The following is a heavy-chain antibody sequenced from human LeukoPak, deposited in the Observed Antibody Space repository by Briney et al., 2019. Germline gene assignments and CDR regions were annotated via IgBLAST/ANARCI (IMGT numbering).Heavy chain of an antibody. CDR1: GSTFSSYE. CDR2: ISSSGSTI. Sequence: GSLRLSCAASGSTFSSYEMNWVRQAPGKGLEWVSYISSSGSTIYYADSVKGRFTISRDNAKNSLYLQMNSLRAEDTAVYYCARERGYSSFDYWGQGALVTVSS. V-gene: IGHV3-48*03. CDR3: ARERGYSSFDY. D-gene: IGHD6-13*01. J-gene: IGHJ4*02.